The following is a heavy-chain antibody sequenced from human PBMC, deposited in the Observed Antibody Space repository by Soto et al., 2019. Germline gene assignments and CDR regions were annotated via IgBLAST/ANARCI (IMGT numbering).Heavy chain of an antibody. D-gene: IGHD3-22*01. CDR1: GGTFSSYA. CDR2: IIPIFGTA. CDR3: ARDNPNYYYDRSLGY. Sequence: ASVKVSCKASGGTFSSYAISWVRQAPGQGLEWMGGIIPIFGTANYAQKFQGRVTITADESTSTAYMELSSLRSEDTAVYYCARDNPNYYYDRSLGYWGQGTLVT. V-gene: IGHV1-69*13. J-gene: IGHJ4*02.